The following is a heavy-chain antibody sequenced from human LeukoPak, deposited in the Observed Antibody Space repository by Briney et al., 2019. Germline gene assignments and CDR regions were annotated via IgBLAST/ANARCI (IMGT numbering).Heavy chain of an antibody. J-gene: IGHJ6*02. V-gene: IGHV4-4*07. CDR1: GVSISGKY. CDR2: ISTSGNT. D-gene: IGHD6-6*01. Sequence: SETLSLTCIASGVSISGKYWSWIRQPAGKGLEWIGRISTSGNTNYNPPLKSRVTMSADTSKNQFSLELTSVTAADTAVYYCARGAQHGAARLHGMDVWGQGTTVTVSS. CDR3: ARGAQHGAARLHGMDV.